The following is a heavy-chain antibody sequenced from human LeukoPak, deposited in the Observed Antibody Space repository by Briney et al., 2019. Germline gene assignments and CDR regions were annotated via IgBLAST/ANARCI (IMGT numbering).Heavy chain of an antibody. D-gene: IGHD3-22*01. CDR3: ARLGLRSSGYYRYYFDY. J-gene: IGHJ4*02. CDR1: GGSISSGNYY. Sequence: PSETLSLTCTVSGGSISSGNYYWSWIRQPPGKGLEWIGYIHHSGSTYYNPSLNSRVTISVDTSKNQFPLKLSSVTAADTAVYYCARLGLRSSGYYRYYFDYWGQGTLVTVSS. CDR2: IHHSGST. V-gene: IGHV4-30-2*01.